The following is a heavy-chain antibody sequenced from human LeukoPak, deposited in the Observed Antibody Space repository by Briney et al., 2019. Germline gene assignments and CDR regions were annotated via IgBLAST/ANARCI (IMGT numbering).Heavy chain of an antibody. D-gene: IGHD3-16*01. CDR3: ARENIIGGIIDGEDY. CDR1: GYTFTDRY. V-gene: IGHV1-2*02. CDR2: INPDSGDT. Sequence: GASVKVPCKASGYTFTDRYVHWVRQAPGQGLEWMGWINPDSGDTYYAQKFQGRITMTRDTSITTVYMELTRLRSDDTAVYYCARENIIGGIIDGEDYWGQGTLVTVPS. J-gene: IGHJ4*02.